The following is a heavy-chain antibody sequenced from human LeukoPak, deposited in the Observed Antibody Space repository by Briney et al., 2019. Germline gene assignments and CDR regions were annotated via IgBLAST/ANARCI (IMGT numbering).Heavy chain of an antibody. CDR3: STGSSGWYNWYFDL. Sequence: GSLRLSCAASGFTFSNAWMSWVRQAPGKGLEWIGRIKSNSNGATTDHAAPVKGRFTISRDDSKKTLYLEMNSLKTEDTAVYYCSTGSSGWYNWYFDLWGRGSLVSVSS. D-gene: IGHD6-19*01. V-gene: IGHV3-15*01. CDR2: IKSNSNGATT. J-gene: IGHJ2*01. CDR1: GFTFSNAW.